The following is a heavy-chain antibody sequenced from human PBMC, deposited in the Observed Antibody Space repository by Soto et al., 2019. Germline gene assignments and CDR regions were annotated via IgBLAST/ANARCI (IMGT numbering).Heavy chain of an antibody. CDR1: GFTFSSYS. Sequence: GGSLRLSCAASGFTFSSYSMNWVRQAPGKGLEWVSYISSSSSTIYYADSVKGRFTISRDNAKNSLYLQMNSLRDEDTAVYYCARDRRSLVPTTFKFDPWGQGTLVTVSS. D-gene: IGHD2-2*01. J-gene: IGHJ5*02. V-gene: IGHV3-48*02. CDR2: ISSSSSTI. CDR3: ARDRRSLVPTTFKFDP.